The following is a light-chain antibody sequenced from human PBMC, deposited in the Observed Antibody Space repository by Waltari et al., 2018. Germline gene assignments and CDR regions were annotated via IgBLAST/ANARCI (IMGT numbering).Light chain of an antibody. CDR1: QSVSSN. CDR2: GAS. J-gene: IGKJ1*01. V-gene: IGKV3-15*01. Sequence: EIVMTQSPATLSVSPGERATLSCRASQSVSSNLAWYQQKPGQAPRLLTHGASTRATGIPARFSGSGSGTEVTLTISSLQSEDFAVYYCQQYNNWPPGAFGQGTKVEIK. CDR3: QQYNNWPPGA.